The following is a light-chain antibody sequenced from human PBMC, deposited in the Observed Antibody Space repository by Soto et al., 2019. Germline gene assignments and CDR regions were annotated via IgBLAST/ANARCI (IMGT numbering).Light chain of an antibody. J-gene: IGKJ5*01. CDR1: QSVSSN. V-gene: IGKV3-15*01. CDR3: QQRNDWRRGT. CDR2: GAS. Sequence: EIVMTQSPATLSVYPGERATLSCRASQSVSSNLAWYQQKPGQAPRLLIYGASTRATDIPPRFSGSGSGTDFTLTISSLEPEDFALYYCQQRNDWRRGTFGQGTRLEIK.